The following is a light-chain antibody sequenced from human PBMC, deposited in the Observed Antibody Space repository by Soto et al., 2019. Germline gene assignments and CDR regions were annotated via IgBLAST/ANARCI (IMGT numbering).Light chain of an antibody. CDR2: DVN. Sequence: QSALTQPRSVSGSPGQSVTISCTGTSSDVGNYNYVSWYQQHPGKAPKVMIYDVNKWPSGVPDSFSGSKSGNTASLTISGLQAEDEADYYCCSYAGSYTWVFGGGTKLTVL. CDR1: SSDVGNYNY. CDR3: CSYAGSYTWV. J-gene: IGLJ3*02. V-gene: IGLV2-11*01.